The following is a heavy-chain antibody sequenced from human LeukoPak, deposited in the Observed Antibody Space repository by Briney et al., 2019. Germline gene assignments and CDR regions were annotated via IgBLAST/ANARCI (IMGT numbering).Heavy chain of an antibody. CDR1: GFTFSSYA. V-gene: IGHV3-30*04. CDR3: ARGYSSGWLFDY. CDR2: ISYDGSNK. D-gene: IGHD6-19*01. J-gene: IGHJ4*02. Sequence: GGSLRLSCAASGFTFSSYAMHWVRQAPGKGLEWVAVISYDGSNKYYADSVKGRFTISRDNSKNTLYLQMNSLRAEDTAVYYCARGYSSGWLFDYWGQGTLVTVSS.